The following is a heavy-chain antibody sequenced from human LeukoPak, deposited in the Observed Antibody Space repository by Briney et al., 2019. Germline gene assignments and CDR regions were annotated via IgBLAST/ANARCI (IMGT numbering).Heavy chain of an antibody. D-gene: IGHD3-10*01. CDR1: GYSFTNYG. Sequence: SVKVSCKASGYSFTNYGISWVRQAPGQGLEWMGWISAYNGHRNYAQKVQGRVTMTTDTSTSTAYMELRSLRSDDTAVYYCASLFSGVELWFGELFYWGQGTLVTVSS. CDR3: ASLFSGVELWFGELFY. J-gene: IGHJ4*02. V-gene: IGHV1-18*01. CDR2: ISAYNGHR.